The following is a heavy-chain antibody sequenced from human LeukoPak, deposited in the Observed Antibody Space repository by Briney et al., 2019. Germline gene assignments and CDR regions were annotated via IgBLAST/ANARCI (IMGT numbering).Heavy chain of an antibody. CDR3: ARGDYSSSSGPFDY. D-gene: IGHD6-6*01. Sequence: ASVKVSCKASGGTFSSYAISWVRQAPGQGLEWMGIINPSGGTTSYTQKFQGRVTMTRDTSTSTVYMELSSLRSEDTAVYYCARGDYSSSSGPFDYWGQGTLVTVSS. CDR2: INPSGGTT. CDR1: GGTFSSYA. J-gene: IGHJ4*02. V-gene: IGHV1-46*01.